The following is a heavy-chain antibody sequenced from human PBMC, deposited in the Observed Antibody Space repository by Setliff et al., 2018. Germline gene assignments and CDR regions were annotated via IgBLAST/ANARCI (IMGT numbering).Heavy chain of an antibody. V-gene: IGHV4-61*09. J-gene: IGHJ6*03. Sequence: SETLSLTCTVSGSSISSATYYWSWIRQPAGKGLEWIGHIYTSWSSNYNPSLKSRVTMSVDTSISTAYMELSRLRSDDTAVYYCAREGSGSYSLNYYYYMDVWGKGTTVTVSS. CDR3: AREGSGSYSLNYYYYMDV. D-gene: IGHD1-26*01. CDR1: GSSISSATYY. CDR2: IYTSWSS.